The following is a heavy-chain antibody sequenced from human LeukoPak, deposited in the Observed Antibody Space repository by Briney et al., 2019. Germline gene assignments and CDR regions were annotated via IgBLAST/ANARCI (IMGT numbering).Heavy chain of an antibody. J-gene: IGHJ1*01. CDR2: VYSGGST. D-gene: IGHD3-22*01. Sequence: PGGSLRLSCAASGFTVSTNYMSWVRQAPGEGLEWVSVVYSGGSTYYADSVKGRFTISRDNSKDTLYLQMSSLRAEDTAVYYCAKEIDPFQHWGQGTLVTVSS. CDR1: GFTVSTNY. CDR3: AKEIDPFQH. V-gene: IGHV3-53*01.